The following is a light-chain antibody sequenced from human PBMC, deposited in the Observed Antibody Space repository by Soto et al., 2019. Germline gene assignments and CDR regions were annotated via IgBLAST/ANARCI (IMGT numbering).Light chain of an antibody. J-gene: IGKJ5*01. Sequence: DIQMTQSPSSLSASVGDRVTITCRASQNISNFLNWYQQKPGRAPKLLMHAASTLQSGVPSRFSGSASGTDFSLTISSLQPEDFAAYYCQQSYPTQVTFGHGTRLEIK. CDR1: QNISNF. V-gene: IGKV1-39*01. CDR2: AAS. CDR3: QQSYPTQVT.